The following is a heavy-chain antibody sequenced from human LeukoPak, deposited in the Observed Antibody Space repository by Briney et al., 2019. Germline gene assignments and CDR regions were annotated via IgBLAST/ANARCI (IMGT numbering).Heavy chain of an antibody. V-gene: IGHV3-48*03. CDR1: GITFSSYE. CDR3: ASPQWLAF. D-gene: IGHD6-19*01. CDR2: ISTSGSTI. Sequence: GESLKISCVVSGITFSSYEMNWVRQAPGKGLEWVSYISTSGSTIYYADSVKGRFTISRDNAKNSLYLQMNGLRAEDTAIYYCASPQWLAFWGQGTLVTVSS. J-gene: IGHJ4*02.